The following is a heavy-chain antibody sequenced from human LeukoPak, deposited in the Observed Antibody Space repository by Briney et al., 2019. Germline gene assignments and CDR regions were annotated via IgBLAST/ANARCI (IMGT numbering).Heavy chain of an antibody. CDR1: GSSISSDY. D-gene: IGHD6-6*01. CDR3: AKLATRGGIDY. V-gene: IGHV4-59*01. CDR2: IYSGGTI. J-gene: IGHJ4*02. Sequence: SETLSLTCTVSGSSISSDYWTWIRQPPGKGLEWIGHIYSGGTINYNPSLKSRATISIDTSKKQFSLRLSSLTAADTAVYYCAKLATRGGIDYWGQGTLVSVSS.